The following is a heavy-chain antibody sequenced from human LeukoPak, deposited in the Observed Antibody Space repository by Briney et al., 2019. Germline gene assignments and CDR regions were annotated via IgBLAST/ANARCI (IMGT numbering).Heavy chain of an antibody. Sequence: PGRSLRLSCAASGFTFSSYAMSWVRQAPGKGLEWVSAISGSGGSTYYADSVKGRFTISRDNSKSTLYLQMSSLRAEDTAVYYCARDGGSGWSSAFFDYWGQGTLVTVSS. CDR3: ARDGGSGWSSAFFDY. V-gene: IGHV3-23*01. J-gene: IGHJ4*02. CDR1: GFTFSSYA. D-gene: IGHD6-19*01. CDR2: ISGSGGST.